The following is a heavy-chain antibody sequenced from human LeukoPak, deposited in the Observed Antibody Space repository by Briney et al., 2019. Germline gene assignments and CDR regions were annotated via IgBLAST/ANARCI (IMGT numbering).Heavy chain of an antibody. CDR3: ARLQPLYGDYALDY. Sequence: GSLRLSCAASGFPFSSYSMNWVRQAPGKGLEWVSSISSSSSYIYYADSVKGRFTISRDNAKNSLYLQMNSLRAEDTAVYYCARLQPLYGDYALDYWGQGTLVTVSS. D-gene: IGHD4-17*01. J-gene: IGHJ4*02. CDR1: GFPFSSYS. V-gene: IGHV3-21*01. CDR2: ISSSSSYI.